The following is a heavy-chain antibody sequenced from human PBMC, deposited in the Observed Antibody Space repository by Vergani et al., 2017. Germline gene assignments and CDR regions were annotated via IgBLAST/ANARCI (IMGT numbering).Heavy chain of an antibody. D-gene: IGHD4-11*01. CDR1: GGSFTSYH. CDR2: IDHTGRP. J-gene: IGHJ6*03. Sequence: QVQLQQWGGGLLKPSETLSLTCVVNGGSFTSYHWTWIRQSPGEGLEWVGDIDHTGRPDYNPSLKSRLTMSVDKSRNQFSLTLNSVTATDTAIYFCARVNTETNGHLYYYYFMDVWVQGSAV. V-gene: IGHV4-34*01. CDR3: ARVNTETNGHLYYYYFMDV.